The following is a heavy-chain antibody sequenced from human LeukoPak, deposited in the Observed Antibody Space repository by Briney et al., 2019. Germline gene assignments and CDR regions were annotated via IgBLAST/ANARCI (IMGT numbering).Heavy chain of an antibody. D-gene: IGHD3-16*02. CDR3: ARLTFGGVIGFDY. CDR1: GFTFSSYS. V-gene: IGHV3-21*01. Sequence: KPGGSLRLSCAASGFTFSSYSMNWVRQAPGKGLEWVSSISSSESHMYYADSVKGRFTISRDNAKNSLYLQMNSLRAEDTAVYYCARLTFGGVIGFDYWGQGTLVTVSS. J-gene: IGHJ4*02. CDR2: ISSSESHM.